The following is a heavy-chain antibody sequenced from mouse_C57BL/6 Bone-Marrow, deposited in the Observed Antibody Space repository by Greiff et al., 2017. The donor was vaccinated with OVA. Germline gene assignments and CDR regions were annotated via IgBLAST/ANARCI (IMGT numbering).Heavy chain of an antibody. V-gene: IGHV1-55*01. CDR3: AGDYDYDEGHFDY. Sequence: VQLQQPGAELVKPGASVKMSCKASGYTFTSYWITWVKQRPGQGLEWIGDIYPGSGSTNYNEKFKSKATLTVDTSSSTAYMQLSSLTSEDSAVYYCAGDYDYDEGHFDYWGQGTTLTVSS. CDR2: IYPGSGST. J-gene: IGHJ2*01. CDR1: GYTFTSYW. D-gene: IGHD2-4*01.